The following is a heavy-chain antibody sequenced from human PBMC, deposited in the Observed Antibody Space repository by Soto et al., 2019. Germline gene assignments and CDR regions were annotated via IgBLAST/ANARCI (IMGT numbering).Heavy chain of an antibody. D-gene: IGHD3-9*01. CDR1: GFTFSSYG. CDR3: ARDGIYDILAGRVSVGMDV. V-gene: IGHV3-33*01. CDR2: IWYDGSKK. J-gene: IGHJ6*02. Sequence: QVQLVESGGVVVQPGRSLRLSCAASGFTFSSYGMHWVRQAPGKGLEWVAVIWYDGSKKYYADSVKGRFTISRDNSKNTLYGQMNGLRAEETAVYYCARDGIYDILAGRVSVGMDVWGQGTTVTVSS.